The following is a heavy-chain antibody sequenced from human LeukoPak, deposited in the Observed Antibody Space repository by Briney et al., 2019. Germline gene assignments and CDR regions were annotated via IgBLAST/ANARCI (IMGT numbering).Heavy chain of an antibody. CDR1: GYTFTGYY. Sequence: ASVKVSCKASGYTFTGYYMHWVRQAPGQGLEWMGWINPNSDGTNYAQKFQGWVTMTRDTSISTAYMELSRLRSDDTAVYYCARGGSCSSTSCYDRYYGMDVWGKGTTVTVSS. CDR3: ARGGSCSSTSCYDRYYGMDV. D-gene: IGHD2-2*01. J-gene: IGHJ6*04. V-gene: IGHV1-2*04. CDR2: INPNSDGT.